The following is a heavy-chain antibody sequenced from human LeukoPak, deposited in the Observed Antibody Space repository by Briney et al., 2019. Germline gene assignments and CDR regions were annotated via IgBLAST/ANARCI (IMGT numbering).Heavy chain of an antibody. CDR1: GDSVSSNSAA. CDR2: TYYRSKWYN. D-gene: IGHD6-19*01. J-gene: IGHJ6*02. CDR3: ARDPLGGSGWYIEYYYYGMDV. Sequence: SQTLSLTCAISGDSVSSNSAAWNWIRRSPSRGLEWLGRTYYRSKWYNDYAVSVKSRITINPDTSKNQFSLQLNSVTPEDTAVYYCARDPLGGSGWYIEYYYYGMDVWGQGTTVTVSS. V-gene: IGHV6-1*01.